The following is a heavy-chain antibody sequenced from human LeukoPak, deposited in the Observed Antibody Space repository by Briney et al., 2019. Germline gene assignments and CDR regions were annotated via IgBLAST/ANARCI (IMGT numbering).Heavy chain of an antibody. CDR2: ISNSSSYT. D-gene: IGHD2-2*01. CDR1: GFTFSDYY. Sequence: GGSLRLSCAASGFTFSDYYMSWIRQAPGKGLEWVSYISNSSSYTNYADSVKGRFTISRDNAKNSLYLQMNSLRAEDTAVYYCARSPEYYCSSTSCLYYYGMDVWGQGTTVTVSS. V-gene: IGHV3-11*06. CDR3: ARSPEYYCSSTSCLYYYGMDV. J-gene: IGHJ6*02.